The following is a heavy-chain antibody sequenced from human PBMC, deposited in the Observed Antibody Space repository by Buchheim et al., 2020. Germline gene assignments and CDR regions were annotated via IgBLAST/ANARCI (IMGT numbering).Heavy chain of an antibody. CDR1: GFTFSSYA. J-gene: IGHJ6*02. V-gene: IGHV3-30-3*01. D-gene: IGHD3-10*01. CDR2: ISYDGSNK. Sequence: QVQLVESGGGVVQPGRSLRLSCAASGFTFSSYAMHWVRQAPGKGLEWVAVISYDGSNKYYADSVKGRFTISRDNSKNTLYLQMNSLRAEDTAVYYCARDRGTMVRGVIVGGMDVWGQGTT. CDR3: ARDRGTMVRGVIVGGMDV.